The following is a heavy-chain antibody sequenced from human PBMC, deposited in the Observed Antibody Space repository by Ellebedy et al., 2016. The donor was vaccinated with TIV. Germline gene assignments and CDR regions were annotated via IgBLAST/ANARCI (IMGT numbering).Heavy chain of an antibody. CDR2: MNPNSGNT. CDR1: GYTFTSYD. CDR3: ATRPVTTYEFDY. V-gene: IGHV1-8*03. J-gene: IGHJ4*02. Sequence: AASVKVSCKASGYTFTSYDINWVRQATGQGLEWMGWMNPNSGNTGYAQKFQGRVTITRNTSISTAYMELSSLRSEDTAVYYCATRPVTTYEFDYWGQGTLVTVSS. D-gene: IGHD4-17*01.